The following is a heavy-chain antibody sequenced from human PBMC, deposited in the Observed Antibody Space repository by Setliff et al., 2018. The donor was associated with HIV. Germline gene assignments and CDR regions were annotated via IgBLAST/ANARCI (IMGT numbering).Heavy chain of an antibody. CDR2: IYYTGST. J-gene: IGHJ5*02. V-gene: IGHV4-39*01. CDR1: GASISSSSYY. D-gene: IGHD4-17*01. CDR3: ARGGRSTVTQWAWFDP. Sequence: PSETLSLTCSVSGASISSSSYYWGWIRQPPGKGLEWIGSIYYTGSTYYNPSLKSRVTISTDTSKNQFSLKVRSVTAADTAVYYCARGGRSTVTQWAWFDPWGQGTLVTVSS.